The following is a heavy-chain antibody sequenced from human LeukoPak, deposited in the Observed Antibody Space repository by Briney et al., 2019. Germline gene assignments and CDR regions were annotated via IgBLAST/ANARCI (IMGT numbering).Heavy chain of an antibody. V-gene: IGHV4-39*01. Sequence: PSETLSLTCTVSGGSISSSSYYWGWVRQPPGKGLEWVGSIYYSGRTFYHPSLKSRVPISVHTSKTQFSLKLSSVTAADTAVYYCARSVWVPHWNYDSYYYYMDVWGKGTTVTVSS. CDR1: GGSISSSSYY. CDR2: IYYSGRT. D-gene: IGHD1-7*01. CDR3: ARSVWVPHWNYDSYYYYMDV. J-gene: IGHJ6*03.